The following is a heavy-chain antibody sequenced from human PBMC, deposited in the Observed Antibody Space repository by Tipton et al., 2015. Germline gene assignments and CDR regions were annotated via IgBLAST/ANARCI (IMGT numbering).Heavy chain of an antibody. D-gene: IGHD3-22*01. J-gene: IGHJ5*02. V-gene: IGHV4-59*01. Sequence: LRLSCTVSGGSISNFFWSWIRQPPGKGLEWIGYIFHSGSTSYNPSLRSRVFISIDTSKNQFSLKLSSVTAADTAVYYCARGGAGYYYDSVGYLSWGQGTLVTVSS. CDR3: ARGGAGYYYDSVGYLS. CDR2: IFHSGST. CDR1: GGSISNFF.